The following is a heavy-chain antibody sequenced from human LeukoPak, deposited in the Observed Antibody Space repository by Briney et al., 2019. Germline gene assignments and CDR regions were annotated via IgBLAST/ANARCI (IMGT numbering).Heavy chain of an antibody. CDR1: EFSVGSNY. Sequence: QPGGSLRLSCAASEFSVGSNYMTWVRQAPGKGLEWVSLIYSGGSTYYADSVKGRFTISRDNSKNTLYLQMNSLRAEDTAVYYCAKAAHGDYPMDFDYWGQGTLVTVSS. V-gene: IGHV3-66*01. CDR2: IYSGGST. D-gene: IGHD4-17*01. CDR3: AKAAHGDYPMDFDY. J-gene: IGHJ4*02.